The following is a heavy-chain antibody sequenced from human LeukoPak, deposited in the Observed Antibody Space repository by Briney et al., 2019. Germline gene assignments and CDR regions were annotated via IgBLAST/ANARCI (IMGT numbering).Heavy chain of an antibody. CDR1: GFTFSTYE. Sequence: GGSLRLSCIASGFTFSTYEMDWVRRAPGKGLEWVSYIGSSGGSRYYADSVKGRFTTSRDNAKNSLYLQMNSLRAEDTAVYYCAREDGDAFDIWGQGTMVTVSS. D-gene: IGHD5-24*01. CDR2: IGSSGGSR. V-gene: IGHV3-48*03. CDR3: AREDGDAFDI. J-gene: IGHJ3*02.